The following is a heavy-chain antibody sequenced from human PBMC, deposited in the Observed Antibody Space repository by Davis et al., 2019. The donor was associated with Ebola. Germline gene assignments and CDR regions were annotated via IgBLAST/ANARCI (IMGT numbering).Heavy chain of an antibody. CDR1: GYTFTSYA. D-gene: IGHD2-2*01. CDR2: INAGNGNT. CDR3: ARSDCSSTSCYLHPDYYYYYGMDV. V-gene: IGHV1-3*01. Sequence: ASVKVSCKASGYTFTSYAMHWVRQAPGQRLEWMGWINAGNGNTKYSQKFQGRVTITRDTSASTAYMELSSLRSEDTAVYYCARSDCSSTSCYLHPDYYYYYGMDVWGQGTTVTVSS. J-gene: IGHJ6*02.